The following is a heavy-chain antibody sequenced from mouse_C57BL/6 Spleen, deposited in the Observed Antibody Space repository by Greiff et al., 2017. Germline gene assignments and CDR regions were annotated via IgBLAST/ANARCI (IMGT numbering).Heavy chain of an antibody. CDR2: IYPGNSDT. CDR1: GYTFTSYW. D-gene: IGHD4-1*02. Sequence: EVQLQQSGTVLARPGASVKMSCKTSGYTFTSYWMHWVKQRPGQGLEWIGAIYPGNSDTSYNQKFKGKAKLTAVTSASTAYMELSSLTNEDSSVYYCTRGVNWDDFDYWGQGTTLTVSS. J-gene: IGHJ2*01. V-gene: IGHV1-5*01. CDR3: TRGVNWDDFDY.